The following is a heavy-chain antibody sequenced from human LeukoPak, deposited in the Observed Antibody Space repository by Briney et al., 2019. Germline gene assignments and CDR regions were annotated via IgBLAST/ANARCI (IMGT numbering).Heavy chain of an antibody. CDR1: GFTFAGYA. D-gene: IGHD6-13*01. V-gene: IGHV3-23*01. CDR2: ITGSGSST. CDR3: AKSYSSSWYSSQN. Sequence: GSLRLSCAASGFTFAGYAMSWVRQSPGKGREWVSSITGSGSSTYYADSVKGRFTISKDNSEDMLYLQMNTLRAEDTVLYYCAKSYSSSWYSSQNWGQGTLVTVSS. J-gene: IGHJ4*02.